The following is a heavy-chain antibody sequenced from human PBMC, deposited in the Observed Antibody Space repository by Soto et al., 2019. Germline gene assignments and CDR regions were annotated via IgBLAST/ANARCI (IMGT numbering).Heavy chain of an antibody. Sequence: LSLTCAASGFTFSNAWMSWVRQAPGKGLEWVGRIKSKTDGGTTDYAAPVKGRFTISRDDSKNTLYLQMNSLKTEDTAVYYCTPVPAGYFDYWGQGTLVTVSS. V-gene: IGHV3-15*01. CDR3: TPVPAGYFDY. J-gene: IGHJ4*02. CDR2: IKSKTDGGTT. D-gene: IGHD2-2*01. CDR1: GFTFSNAW.